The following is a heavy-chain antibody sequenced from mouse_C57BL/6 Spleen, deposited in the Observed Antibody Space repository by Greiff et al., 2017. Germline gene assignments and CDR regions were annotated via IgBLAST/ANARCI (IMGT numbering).Heavy chain of an antibody. J-gene: IGHJ4*01. Sequence: QVQLQQSGAELARPGASVKMSCKASGYTFTSYTMHWVKQRPGQGLVWIGYINPSSGYTKYNQKFKDKATLTADKSSSTAYMQLSSLTSEDSAVYYCARSYDYDWAMDYWGQGTSVTVSS. CDR2: INPSSGYT. CDR1: GYTFTSYT. CDR3: ARSYDYDWAMDY. D-gene: IGHD2-4*01. V-gene: IGHV1-4*01.